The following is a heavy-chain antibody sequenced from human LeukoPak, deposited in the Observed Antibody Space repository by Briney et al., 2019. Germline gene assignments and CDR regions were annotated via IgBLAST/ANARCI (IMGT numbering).Heavy chain of an antibody. J-gene: IGHJ5*02. CDR3: SRESGPYCPFGH. Sequence: SGTLSLTCGVSGGSITTTNFWSWPRQPPGGGLEWIGEISLRGRTQYNPSLKSRVNISIDESKNHLSLSLASVTAADTAVYYCSRESGPYCPFGHWGQGTLVAVSS. V-gene: IGHV4-4*02. D-gene: IGHD1-26*01. CDR1: GGSITTTNF. CDR2: ISLRGRT.